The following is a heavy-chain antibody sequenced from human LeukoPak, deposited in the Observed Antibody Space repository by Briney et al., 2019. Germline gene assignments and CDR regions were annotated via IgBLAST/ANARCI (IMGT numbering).Heavy chain of an antibody. Sequence: SETLSLTCAVYGGSFSGYYWSWIRQPPGKGPEWIGEINHSGSTNYNPSLKSRVTISVDTSKNQFSLKLSSVTAADTAVYYCARTAQHVDIVVGWGQGTLVTVSS. V-gene: IGHV4-34*01. CDR3: ARTAQHVDIVVG. CDR2: INHSGST. D-gene: IGHD5-12*01. J-gene: IGHJ4*02. CDR1: GGSFSGYY.